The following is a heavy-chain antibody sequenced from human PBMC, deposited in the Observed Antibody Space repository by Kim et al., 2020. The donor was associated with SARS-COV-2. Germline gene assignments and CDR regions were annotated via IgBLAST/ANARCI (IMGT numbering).Heavy chain of an antibody. D-gene: IGHD3-10*01. J-gene: IGHJ6*02. Sequence: SETLSLTCTVSGGSISSSSYYWGWIRQPPGKGLEWIGSIYYSGSTYYNPSLKSRVTISVDTSKNQFSLKLSSVTAADTAVYYCAGSSRGKYYYYGMDVWGQGTTVTVSS. CDR3: AGSSRGKYYYYGMDV. V-gene: IGHV4-39*01. CDR1: GGSISSSSYY. CDR2: IYYSGST.